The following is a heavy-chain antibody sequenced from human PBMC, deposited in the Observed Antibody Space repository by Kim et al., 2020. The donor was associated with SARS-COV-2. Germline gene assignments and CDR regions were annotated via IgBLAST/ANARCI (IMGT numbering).Heavy chain of an antibody. D-gene: IGHD3-10*01. CDR2: ISGSGDIT. Sequence: GGSLRLSCAASGLTLSNYGMSWVRQAPGKGLEWVSAISGSGDITYYADSVKGRFTISRDNFKNTLYLQVNSLRGEDTAVYYCVSQGGSGNYRYFNYWGQGTLVTVSS. J-gene: IGHJ4*03. V-gene: IGHV3-23*01. CDR3: VSQGGSGNYRYFNY. CDR1: GLTLSNYG.